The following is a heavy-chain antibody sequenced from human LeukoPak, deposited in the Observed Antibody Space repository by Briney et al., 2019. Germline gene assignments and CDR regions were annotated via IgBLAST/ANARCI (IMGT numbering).Heavy chain of an antibody. J-gene: IGHJ3*02. D-gene: IGHD2-2*02. V-gene: IGHV1-46*01. CDR1: GYTFSSYY. CDR2: INPSGGST. Sequence: ASVKVSCKASGYTFSSYYMHWVRQAPGRGLEWMGIINPSGGSTSYAQKFQGRVTMTRDTSTSTVYMELSSLRSEDTAVYYCARDCSSTSCYTWRAFDIWGQGTMVTVSS. CDR3: ARDCSSTSCYTWRAFDI.